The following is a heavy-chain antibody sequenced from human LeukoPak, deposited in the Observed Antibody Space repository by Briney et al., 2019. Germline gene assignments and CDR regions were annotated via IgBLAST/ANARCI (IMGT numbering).Heavy chain of an antibody. CDR1: GFTFGDYA. CDR2: IRSKAYGGTT. V-gene: IGHV3-49*03. D-gene: IGHD3-3*01. CDR3: TRGHGVVIQNWFDP. Sequence: GGSLRLSCTASGFTFGDYAMSWFRQAPGKGLEWVGFIRSKAYGGTTEYAASVEGRFTISRDDSKSIAYLQMNSLKTEDTAVYYCTRGHGVVIQNWFDPWGQGTLVTVSS. J-gene: IGHJ5*02.